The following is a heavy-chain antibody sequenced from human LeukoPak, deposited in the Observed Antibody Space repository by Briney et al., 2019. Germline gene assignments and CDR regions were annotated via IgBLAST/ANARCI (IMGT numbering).Heavy chain of an antibody. Sequence: GGSLKLSCAASGFTFSSYWMSWVRQAPGKGLEWVANIKKDGSEKYYVDSVKGRFIISRDNAKNSLYLQMNSLRAEDTAVYYCARDAGYGYDRFDYWGQGTQVTVSS. D-gene: IGHD5-18*01. CDR3: ARDAGYGYDRFDY. CDR2: IKKDGSEK. V-gene: IGHV3-7*01. CDR1: GFTFSSYW. J-gene: IGHJ4*02.